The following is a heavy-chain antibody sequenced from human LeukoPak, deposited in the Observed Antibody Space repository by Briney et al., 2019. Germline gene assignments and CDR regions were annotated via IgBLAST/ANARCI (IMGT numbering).Heavy chain of an antibody. CDR3: ARIGKQLNWFDP. V-gene: IGHV1-2*02. CDR1: GYTITNNY. Sequence: ASVKVSCKASGYTITNNYMHWVRQAPGQGLEWMGWINPNSGGTNYAQKFQGRVTMTRDTSFSTAYMELSRLSSDDTAVYYCARIGKQLNWFDPWGQGTLVTVSS. J-gene: IGHJ5*02. CDR2: INPNSGGT. D-gene: IGHD6-13*01.